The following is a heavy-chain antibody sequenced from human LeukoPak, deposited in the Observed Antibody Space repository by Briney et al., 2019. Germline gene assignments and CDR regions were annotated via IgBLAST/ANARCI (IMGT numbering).Heavy chain of an antibody. CDR1: GYTFTSYA. J-gene: IGHJ4*02. CDR2: INAGNGNT. CDR3: ARAAVTTLGYFDY. Sequence: GASVKVSCKASGYTFTSYAMHWVRQAPGQRLEWMGWINAGNGNTKYSQEFQGRVTITRDTSASTAYMELSSLRSEDMAVYYCARAAVTTLGYFDYWGQGTLVTVSS. V-gene: IGHV1-3*03. D-gene: IGHD4-11*01.